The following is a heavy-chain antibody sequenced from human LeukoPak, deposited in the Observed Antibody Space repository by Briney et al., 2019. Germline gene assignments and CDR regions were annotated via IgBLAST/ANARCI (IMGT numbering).Heavy chain of an antibody. D-gene: IGHD6-19*01. CDR1: GYTLTELS. J-gene: IGHJ4*02. CDR3: ATGGSGWYNFDY. Sequence: GASVKVSCKVSGYTLTELSMHWVRQAPGNGLEWMGGFDPEDGETIYAQKFQGRVTMTEDTSTDTAYMELSSLRSEDTAVYYCATGGSGWYNFDYWGQGTLVTVSS. V-gene: IGHV1-24*01. CDR2: FDPEDGET.